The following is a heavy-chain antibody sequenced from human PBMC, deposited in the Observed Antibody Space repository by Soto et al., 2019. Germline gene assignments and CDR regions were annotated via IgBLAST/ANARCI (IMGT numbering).Heavy chain of an antibody. CDR2: IKQDENGK. CDR3: ATHDGPAAAGLVLDF. Sequence: EVQLVESGGGLVQPGGSLRLSCEASGFTFSSRWMTWVRQGPGKGLEWVANIKQDENGKDYVDSVKGRFTISRDNAKNSLYRKMNSLRAEDKAVYYCATHDGPAAAGLVLDFWGQGTLVTVSS. CDR1: GFTFSSRW. V-gene: IGHV3-7*02. J-gene: IGHJ4*02. D-gene: IGHD6-13*01.